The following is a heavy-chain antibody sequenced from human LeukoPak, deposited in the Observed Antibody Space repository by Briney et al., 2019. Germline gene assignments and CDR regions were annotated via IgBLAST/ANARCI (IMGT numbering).Heavy chain of an antibody. V-gene: IGHV3-23*01. D-gene: IGHD3-10*01. CDR1: GFTFSSYD. CDR2: ISGSGGST. Sequence: GGSLRLSCAASGFTFSSYDMSWVRQAPGKGLEWVSAISGSGGSTYYADSVKGRFTISRDNSKNTLYLQMNSLRAEDTAVYYCAKGFDRGVYGMDVWGQGTTVTVSS. J-gene: IGHJ6*02. CDR3: AKGFDRGVYGMDV.